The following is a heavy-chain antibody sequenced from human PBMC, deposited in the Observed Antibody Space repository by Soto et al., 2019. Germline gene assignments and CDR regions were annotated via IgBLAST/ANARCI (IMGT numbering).Heavy chain of an antibody. Sequence: GGSLRLSCAASGFTFSSYGMHWVRQAPGKGLEWVAVIWYDGSNKYYADSVKGRFTISRDNSKNTLYLQMNSLRAEDTAVYYCARDSNEYCTNGVCYSGPTTIILRGMDVWGQGTTVTVSS. J-gene: IGHJ6*02. D-gene: IGHD2-8*01. CDR2: IWYDGSNK. CDR1: GFTFSSYG. CDR3: ARDSNEYCTNGVCYSGPTTIILRGMDV. V-gene: IGHV3-33*01.